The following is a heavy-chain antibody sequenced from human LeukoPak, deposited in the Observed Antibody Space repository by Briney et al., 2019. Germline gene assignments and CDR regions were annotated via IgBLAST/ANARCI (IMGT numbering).Heavy chain of an antibody. Sequence: GGSLRLSCAASGFTFSSYGVHWVRQAPGKGLEWVAVIWYDGSSKYYADSVKGRFTISRDNSKNTLYLQMNSLRAEDTAVYYCARIAAADHDAFDIWGQGTMVTVSS. D-gene: IGHD6-13*01. CDR3: ARIAAADHDAFDI. V-gene: IGHV3-33*01. CDR1: GFTFSSYG. CDR2: IWYDGSSK. J-gene: IGHJ3*02.